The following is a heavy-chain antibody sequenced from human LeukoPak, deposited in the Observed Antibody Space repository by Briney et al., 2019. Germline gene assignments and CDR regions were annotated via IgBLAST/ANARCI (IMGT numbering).Heavy chain of an antibody. CDR1: GYSFADYY. V-gene: IGHV1-2*02. D-gene: IGHD3-10*01. J-gene: IGHJ4*02. CDR2: IKPNSGGT. Sequence: ASVKVSCKASGYSFADYYMHWVRQAPGQGLEWMGWIKPNSGGTRSAQKFQGRVTMTRDTSISTAYMELSRLRSDDSAVYYCASGVGSSLVPDYWGQGTLVTVSS. CDR3: ASGVGSSLVPDY.